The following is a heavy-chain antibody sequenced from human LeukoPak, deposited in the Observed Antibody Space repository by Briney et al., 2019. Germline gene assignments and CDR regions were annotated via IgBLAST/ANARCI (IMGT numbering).Heavy chain of an antibody. J-gene: IGHJ4*02. CDR1: GFTFSSYG. V-gene: IGHV3-30*02. Sequence: GGSLRLSCAASGFTFSSYGMYWVRQAPGKGLEWVAFIWYDGNEIYYADSVKGRFTISRDNSRNALYLQMNSLRTEDTAVYYCAREQQGRRAAFDYWGQGTPVTVSS. CDR3: AREQQGRRAAFDY. D-gene: IGHD1-1*01. CDR2: IWYDGNEI.